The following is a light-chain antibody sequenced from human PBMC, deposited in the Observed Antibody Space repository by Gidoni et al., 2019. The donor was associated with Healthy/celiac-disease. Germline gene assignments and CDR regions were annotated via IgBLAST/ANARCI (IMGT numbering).Light chain of an antibody. V-gene: IGLV2-14*01. CDR3: SSYTSSSTLVV. J-gene: IGLJ2*01. Sequence: QSAMTQPASLSGYPGQSITISCTGTSSDVGGYTYVSWYQQHPGKAPKLMIYDVSNRPPGVSNRFSVSKSGNTASLTISGLQAEDEADYYCSSYTSSSTLVVFGGGTKLTVL. CDR2: DVS. CDR1: SSDVGGYTY.